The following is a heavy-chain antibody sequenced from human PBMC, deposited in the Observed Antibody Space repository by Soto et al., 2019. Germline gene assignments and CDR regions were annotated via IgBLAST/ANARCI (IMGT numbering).Heavy chain of an antibody. CDR1: GGSISSYY. CDR3: ARHGRGGSGWYDF. V-gene: IGHV4-59*08. CDR2: IYYSGST. J-gene: IGHJ4*02. D-gene: IGHD6-19*01. Sequence: PSETLSLTCTVSGGSISSYYWSWIRQPPGKGLEWIGYIYYSGSTNYNPSLQSRVSISVDTSKNQFFLRLNSVTAADTAIYYCARHGRGGSGWYDFWGQGTLVTVSS.